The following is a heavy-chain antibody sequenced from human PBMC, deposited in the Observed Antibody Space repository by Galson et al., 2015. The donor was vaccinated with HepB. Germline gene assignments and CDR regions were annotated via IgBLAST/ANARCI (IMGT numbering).Heavy chain of an antibody. CDR3: ARGGSGSYYWDWFDP. Sequence: SLRLSCAASGFTFSSYAMHWVRQAPGKGLEWVAVISYDGSNKYYADSVKGRFTISRDNSKNTLYLQMNSLRAEDTAVYYCARGGSGSYYWDWFDPWGQGTLVTVSS. V-gene: IGHV3-30-3*01. J-gene: IGHJ5*02. CDR2: ISYDGSNK. D-gene: IGHD3-10*01. CDR1: GFTFSSYA.